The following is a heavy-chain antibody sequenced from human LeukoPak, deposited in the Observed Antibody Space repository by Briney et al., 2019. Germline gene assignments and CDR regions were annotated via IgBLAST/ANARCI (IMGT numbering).Heavy chain of an antibody. J-gene: IGHJ5*02. CDR1: GYTFTSYY. CDR3: ARGDIVVVPAAMFDP. Sequence: GASVKVSCKASGYTFTSYYTHWVRQAPGQGLEWMGIINPSGGSTSYAQKFQGRVTMTRDTSTSIVYMELSSLRSEDTAVYYCARGDIVVVPAAMFDPWGQGTLVTVSS. V-gene: IGHV1-46*01. CDR2: INPSGGST. D-gene: IGHD2-2*01.